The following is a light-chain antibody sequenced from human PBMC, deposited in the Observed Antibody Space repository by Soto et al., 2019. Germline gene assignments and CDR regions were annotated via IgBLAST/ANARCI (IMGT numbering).Light chain of an antibody. CDR1: QTISSW. Sequence: DIQMTQSPSTLSGSVGDRVTITCRASQTISSWLAWYQQKPGKAPKLLIYKASTLKSGVLSRFSGSGSGTEFTLTISSLQPDDFAPYYCQHYNSYSEAFGQGTTVELK. CDR2: KAS. J-gene: IGKJ1*01. CDR3: QHYNSYSEA. V-gene: IGKV1-5*03.